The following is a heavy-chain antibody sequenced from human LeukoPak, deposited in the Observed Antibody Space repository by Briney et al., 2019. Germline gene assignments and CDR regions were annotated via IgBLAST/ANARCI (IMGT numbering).Heavy chain of an antibody. CDR2: IWYDGSNK. D-gene: IGHD2-2*02. V-gene: IGHV3-33*01. Sequence: PGGSLRLSCTASGFTFSSYAMRWVRQAPGKGLEWVAVIWYDGSNKYYADSVKGRFTISRDNSKNTLYLQMNSLRAEDTAVYYCAILRGDCSSTSCYTFYYFDYWGQGTLVTVSS. J-gene: IGHJ4*02. CDR3: AILRGDCSSTSCYTFYYFDY. CDR1: GFTFSSYA.